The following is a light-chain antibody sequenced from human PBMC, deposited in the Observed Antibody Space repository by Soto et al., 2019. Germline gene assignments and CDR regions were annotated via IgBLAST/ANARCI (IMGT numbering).Light chain of an antibody. V-gene: IGKV3-20*01. Sequence: EIVLTQSPGTLSLSPGERATLSCRASQSVTSSYLAWYQQQPGQAPRLLIFGAASRATGIPDRFSGRGSGTDFTLTISRLEPEDFAVYYCQQYGSTPPITFGPGTKVDIK. CDR1: QSVTSSY. CDR3: QQYGSTPPIT. CDR2: GAA. J-gene: IGKJ3*01.